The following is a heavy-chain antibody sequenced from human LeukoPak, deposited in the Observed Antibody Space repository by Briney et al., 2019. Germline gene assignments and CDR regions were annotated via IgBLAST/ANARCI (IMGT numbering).Heavy chain of an antibody. CDR2: IYYSGST. Sequence: SETLSLTCTVSGGSISSYYWSWIRQPPGKGLEWIGYIYYSGSTNYNPSLKSRVTISVDTSKNQFSLKLSSVTAADTAVYYCARAYYDFWSGFNNWFDPWGQGTLVTVSS. CDR3: ARAYYDFWSGFNNWFDP. CDR1: GGSISSYY. D-gene: IGHD3-3*01. J-gene: IGHJ5*02. V-gene: IGHV4-59*01.